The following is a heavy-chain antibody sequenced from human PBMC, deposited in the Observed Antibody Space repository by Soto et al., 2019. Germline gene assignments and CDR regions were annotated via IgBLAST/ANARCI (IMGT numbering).Heavy chain of an antibody. D-gene: IGHD2-2*02. CDR2: ISGSGGST. CDR1: GFTFSSYA. J-gene: IGHJ3*02. CDR3: AKDLWYQLLYPDAFDI. Sequence: PGGSLRLSCAASGFTFSSYAMSWVRQAPGKGLEWVSAISGSGGSTYYADSVKGRFTISRDNSKNTLYLQMNSLRAEDTAVYYCAKDLWYQLLYPDAFDIWGQGTMVTVSS. V-gene: IGHV3-23*01.